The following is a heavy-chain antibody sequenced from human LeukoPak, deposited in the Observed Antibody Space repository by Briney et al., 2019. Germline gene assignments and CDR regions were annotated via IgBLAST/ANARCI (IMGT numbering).Heavy chain of an antibody. J-gene: IGHJ4*02. D-gene: IGHD3-22*01. CDR2: IKQDGSEK. Sequence: GGSLRLSCAASGFTFGTYWTSWVRQAPGKGLEWVANIKQDGSEKYYVDSVKGRFTISRDNAKNSLYLQMNSLRAEDTAVYYCARDIFGGTYYYDSSGSKGYFDYWGQGTLVTVSS. V-gene: IGHV3-7*01. CDR1: GFTFGTYW. CDR3: ARDIFGGTYYYDSSGSKGYFDY.